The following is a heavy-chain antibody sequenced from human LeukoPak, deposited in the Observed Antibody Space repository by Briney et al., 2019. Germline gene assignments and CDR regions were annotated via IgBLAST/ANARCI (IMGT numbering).Heavy chain of an antibody. CDR3: ARRFREFDYYYYYYMDV. J-gene: IGHJ6*03. CDR2: IYYSGST. Sequence: SETLSLTCTVSGGSISSYYWSWIRQPLGRGLEWIGYIYYSGSTNYNPSLKSRVTISVDTSKNQFSLKLSSVTAADTAVYYCARRFREFDYYYYYYMDVWGKGTTVTVSS. V-gene: IGHV4-59*01. D-gene: IGHD3-10*01. CDR1: GGSISSYY.